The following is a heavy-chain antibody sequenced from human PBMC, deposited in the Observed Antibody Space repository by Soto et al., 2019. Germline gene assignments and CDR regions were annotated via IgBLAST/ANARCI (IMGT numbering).Heavy chain of an antibody. CDR3: ATELPPYYYYGMDV. D-gene: IGHD1-7*01. CDR2: INPSGGNT. J-gene: IGHJ6*02. Sequence: GASVKPSCKASGYTFTSYYMHWVRQALGQGLEWMGIINPSGGNTKYSQKFQGRVTITRDTSASTAYMELSSLRSEDTAVYYCATELPPYYYYGMDVWGQGTTVTVSS. CDR1: GYTFTSYY. V-gene: IGHV1-46*01.